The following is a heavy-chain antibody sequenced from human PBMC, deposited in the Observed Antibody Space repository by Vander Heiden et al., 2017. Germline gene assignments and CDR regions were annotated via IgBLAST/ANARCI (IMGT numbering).Heavy chain of an antibody. J-gene: IGHJ3*02. V-gene: IGHV3-33*01. Sequence: QVQLVESGGGVVQPGRSLRLSCAASGFTFSSYGMHWVRPAPGKGLEWVAGRWYDGSNKYYADSVKGRFTISRDNSKNTLYLQMNSLRAEDTAVYYCARGRVGAHHDAFDIWDQGTMVTVSS. CDR1: GFTFSSYG. D-gene: IGHD1-26*01. CDR2: RWYDGSNK. CDR3: ARGRVGAHHDAFDI.